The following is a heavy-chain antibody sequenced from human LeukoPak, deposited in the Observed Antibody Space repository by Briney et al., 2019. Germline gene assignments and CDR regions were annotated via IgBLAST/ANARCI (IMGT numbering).Heavy chain of an antibody. Sequence: SETLSLTCTVSGGSISSGGYYWSWIRQPPGKGLEWIGYIYYSGSTNYNPSLKSRVTISVDTSKNQFSLKLSSVTAADTAVYYCARGVDTAMVQYDYWGQGTLVTVSS. CDR2: IYYSGST. CDR3: ARGVDTAMVQYDY. V-gene: IGHV4-61*08. CDR1: GGSISSGGYY. J-gene: IGHJ4*02. D-gene: IGHD5-18*01.